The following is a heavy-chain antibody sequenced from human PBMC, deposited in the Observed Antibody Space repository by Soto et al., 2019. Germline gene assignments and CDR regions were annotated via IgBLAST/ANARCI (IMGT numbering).Heavy chain of an antibody. CDR2: VSAIIGNA. D-gene: IGHD3-10*01. Sequence: SVKVSCKASGFPFKSYGITWVRQAPGQGLEWMGGVSAIIGNANYAQKFQGRVTMTADESTSTAYMELSSLRSEDTAVYYCASRYGSGSFYYYYGMDVWGQGTTVTVSS. CDR1: GFPFKSYG. CDR3: ASRYGSGSFYYYYGMDV. J-gene: IGHJ6*02. V-gene: IGHV1-69*13.